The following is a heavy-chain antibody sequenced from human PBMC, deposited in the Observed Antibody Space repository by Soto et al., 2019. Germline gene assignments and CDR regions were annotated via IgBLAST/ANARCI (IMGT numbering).Heavy chain of an antibody. D-gene: IGHD6-6*01. CDR2: INTNSGGT. V-gene: IGHV1-2*02. Sequence: ASVKVSCKASGYTFTDYAMHWVRQAPGQRLEWMGWINTNSGGTKYAQKFQGRVTMTRDTSISTAYMELSRLRSDDTAVYYCARDRSEYSSSSSDLDYWGQGTLVTVSS. CDR1: GYTFTDYA. CDR3: ARDRSEYSSSSSDLDY. J-gene: IGHJ4*02.